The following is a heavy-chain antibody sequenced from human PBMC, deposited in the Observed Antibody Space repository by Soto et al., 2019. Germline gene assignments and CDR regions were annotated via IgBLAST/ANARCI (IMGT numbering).Heavy chain of an antibody. Sequence: GGSLRLSCVGSGFTFSSFHMNWVRQAPGKGLEWVSAISGTSDMTYYANSVTGRFTISRDNSKNTLYLQVSSLRVEDTAIYYCAKYRWGATTVASINWGRGTLVTVTS. CDR3: AKYRWGATTVASIN. CDR1: GFTFSSFH. CDR2: ISGTSDMT. V-gene: IGHV3-23*01. D-gene: IGHD4-4*01. J-gene: IGHJ1*01.